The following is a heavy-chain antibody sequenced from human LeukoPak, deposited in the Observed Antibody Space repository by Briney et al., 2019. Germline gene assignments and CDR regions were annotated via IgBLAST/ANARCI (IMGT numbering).Heavy chain of an antibody. CDR3: ARFDAKYYYDSSGYDY. Sequence: SVKVSCKASGGTFSSYAISWVRQAPGQGLEWMGGIIPIFGTANYAQKFQGRVTITADESTSTAYMELSSLRSEDTAVYYCARFDAKYYYDSSGYDYWGQGTLVTVSS. CDR2: IIPIFGTA. V-gene: IGHV1-69*13. J-gene: IGHJ4*02. CDR1: GGTFSSYA. D-gene: IGHD3-22*01.